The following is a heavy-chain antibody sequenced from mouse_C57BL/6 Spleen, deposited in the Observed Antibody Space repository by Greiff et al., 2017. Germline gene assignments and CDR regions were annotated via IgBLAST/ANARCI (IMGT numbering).Heavy chain of an antibody. D-gene: IGHD1-1*01. Sequence: VQLKESGPGLVKPSQSLSLTCSVTGYSITSGYYWNWIRQFPGNKLEWMGYISYDGSNNYNPSLKNRISITRDTSKNQFFLKLNSVTTEDTATYYCATSYGSSWYFDVWGTGTTVTVSS. CDR2: ISYDGSN. CDR3: ATSYGSSWYFDV. J-gene: IGHJ1*03. CDR1: GYSITSGYY. V-gene: IGHV3-6*01.